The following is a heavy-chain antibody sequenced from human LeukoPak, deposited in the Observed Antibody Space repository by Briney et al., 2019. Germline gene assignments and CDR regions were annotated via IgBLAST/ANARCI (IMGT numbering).Heavy chain of an antibody. Sequence: GASVKVSCRASEYTFTGYYMHWVRQAPGQGLEWMGSINPDSGGTDYAQNFQGRVTMTRDTSNSTAYIELSRLRSDDTAVYYCARDSGWYSFDYWGQGTLVTVSS. J-gene: IGHJ4*02. CDR1: EYTFTGYY. D-gene: IGHD6-19*01. V-gene: IGHV1-2*02. CDR2: INPDSGGT. CDR3: ARDSGWYSFDY.